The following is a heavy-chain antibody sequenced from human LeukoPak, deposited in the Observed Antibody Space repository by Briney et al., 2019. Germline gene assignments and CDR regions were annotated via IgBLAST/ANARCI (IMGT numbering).Heavy chain of an antibody. CDR2: IILIFGTA. J-gene: IGHJ6*03. Sequence: SVKVSCKASGYTFSSYAISWVRQAPGQGLEWMGGIILIFGTANYAQKFQGRVTITADESTSTAYMELSSLRSEDTAVYYCARGPIVVVPAAIHSHYYYMDVWGKGTTVTVSS. V-gene: IGHV1-69*13. CDR1: GYTFSSYA. D-gene: IGHD2-2*02. CDR3: ARGPIVVVPAAIHSHYYYMDV.